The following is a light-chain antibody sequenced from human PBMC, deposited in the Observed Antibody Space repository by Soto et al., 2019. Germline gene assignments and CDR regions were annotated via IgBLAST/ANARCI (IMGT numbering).Light chain of an antibody. V-gene: IGKV2-29*03. CDR1: PSLLHITGQTF. Sequence: DVVMTQTPLSLSVAPCQPASISCNSSPSLLHITGQTFLFWYLQKPGQSPQLLIYEVSTRASGVPDSFSGSGSGTDFTLEISRVETDDVGIYYCMQSTHLPHTFGQGPRLGIE. J-gene: IGKJ5*01. CDR3: MQSTHLPHT. CDR2: EVS.